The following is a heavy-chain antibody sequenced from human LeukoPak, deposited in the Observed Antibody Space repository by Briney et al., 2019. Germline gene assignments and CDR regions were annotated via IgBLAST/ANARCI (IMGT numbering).Heavy chain of an antibody. CDR3: AKENTFYYYGSANPGY. D-gene: IGHD3-10*01. CDR2: IRYDGSNK. Sequence: GGSLRLSCAASGFTFSSYGMDGVRQAPGKGLEWVAFIRYDGSNKYYEDSVKGRFTISRDNSKNTLYLQMNSLRAEDTAVYYCAKENTFYYYGSANPGYWGQGTLVTVSS. J-gene: IGHJ4*02. CDR1: GFTFSSYG. V-gene: IGHV3-30*02.